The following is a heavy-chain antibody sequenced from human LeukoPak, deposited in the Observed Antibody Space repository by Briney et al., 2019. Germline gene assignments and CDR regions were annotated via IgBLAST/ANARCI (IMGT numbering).Heavy chain of an antibody. Sequence: GGSLRLSCAASGFTFSDHYMSWIRQAPGKGLEWVSYISSSGSTIYYADSVKGRFTISRDNAKNSLYLQMNSLRAEDTALYYCAKLSSGYYGDYWGQGTLVTVSS. J-gene: IGHJ4*02. D-gene: IGHD3-22*01. CDR3: AKLSSGYYGDY. CDR2: ISSSGSTI. V-gene: IGHV3-11*01. CDR1: GFTFSDHY.